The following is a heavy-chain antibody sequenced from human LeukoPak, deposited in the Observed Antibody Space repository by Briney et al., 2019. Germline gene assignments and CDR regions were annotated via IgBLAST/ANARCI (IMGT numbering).Heavy chain of an antibody. CDR2: INHSGST. Sequence: PSETLSLTCAVYGGSFSGYYWSWILQPPGKGLEWIGEINHSGSTNYNPSLKSRVTISVDTSKNQFSLKLSSVTAADTAVYYCASRYYDFWSGYYRRSDWFDPWGQGTLVTVSS. D-gene: IGHD3-3*01. V-gene: IGHV4-34*01. CDR3: ASRYYDFWSGYYRRSDWFDP. CDR1: GGSFSGYY. J-gene: IGHJ5*02.